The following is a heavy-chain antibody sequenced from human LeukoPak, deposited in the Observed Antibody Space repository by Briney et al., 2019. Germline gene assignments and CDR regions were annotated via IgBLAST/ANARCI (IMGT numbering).Heavy chain of an antibody. V-gene: IGHV3-23*01. D-gene: IGHD2-2*01. CDR3: AKDEEGDCSRARCYRWFDP. Sequence: GGSLRLSCAASGFTFRYYAMGWVRQAPGKGLEWVSSISDIGGSTNYADSVKGRLTISRDNSKNTLYLQINSLRAEDTAVYYCAKDEEGDCSRARCYRWFDPWGQGTLVTVSS. J-gene: IGHJ5*02. CDR2: ISDIGGST. CDR1: GFTFRYYA.